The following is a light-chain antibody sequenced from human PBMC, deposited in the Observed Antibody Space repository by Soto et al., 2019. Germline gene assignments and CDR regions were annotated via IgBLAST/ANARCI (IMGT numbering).Light chain of an antibody. J-gene: IGKJ4*01. CDR3: QQYDNLPLT. CDR2: GAS. Sequence: EIVLTQSPGTLSLSPGERATLSCRASQSVTSSYLAWYQQKPGQAPRLVMYGASIRTSGIPDRFSGSGSGTDFTLTISRLEPEDIATYYCQQYDNLPLTFGGGTKVEIK. V-gene: IGKV3-20*01. CDR1: QSVTSSY.